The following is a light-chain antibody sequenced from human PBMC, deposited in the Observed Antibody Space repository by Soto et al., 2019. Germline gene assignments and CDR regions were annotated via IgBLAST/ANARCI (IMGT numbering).Light chain of an antibody. V-gene: IGKV1-39*01. J-gene: IGKJ4*01. Sequence: DLQMTQSPSSLSASVGDRVTITCRASQSIDTYLNWYQHKPGMAPKLLIFGASNLQSGVPSRFGGSGSGTDFTVTISSLQPEDIATYYCLQTYSMPHTFGGGTKVEIK. CDR2: GAS. CDR1: QSIDTY. CDR3: LQTYSMPHT.